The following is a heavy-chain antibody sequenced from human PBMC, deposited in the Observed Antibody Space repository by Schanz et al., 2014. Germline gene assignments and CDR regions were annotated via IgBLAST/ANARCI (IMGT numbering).Heavy chain of an antibody. V-gene: IGHV3-7*01. J-gene: IGHJ4*02. D-gene: IGHD2-15*01. CDR1: GFTFSSYW. CDR3: ARDRGYCSGGSCLTFDY. CDR2: IKQHGNEK. Sequence: VQMVESGGGVVQPGGSLRLSCAASGFTFSSYWMSWVRQAPGKGLEWVANIKQHGNEKYYVDSVKGRFTISRDNAKISLYLQMNTLRAEDTAVYYCARDRGYCSGGSCLTFDYWGQGTLVTVSS.